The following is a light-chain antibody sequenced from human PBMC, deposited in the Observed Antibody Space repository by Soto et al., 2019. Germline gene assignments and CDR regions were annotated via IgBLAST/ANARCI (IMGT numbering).Light chain of an antibody. V-gene: IGKV1-6*01. CDR2: STS. CDR3: LQDYNSPFA. J-gene: IGKJ5*01. CDR1: QDIKND. Sequence: AIQMTQSPSSLSASVGDRVTITCRASQDIKNDLVWYQQKQGKAPNVLIYSTSTLQSGVPSRFSGLGSGTNFTLTLSSLQPEDFATSYCLQDYNSPFAFGQGTRLEIK.